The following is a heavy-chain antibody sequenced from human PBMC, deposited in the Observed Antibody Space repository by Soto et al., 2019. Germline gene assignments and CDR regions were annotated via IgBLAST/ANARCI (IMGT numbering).Heavy chain of an antibody. CDR1: GFTFSSYA. CDR3: AKDHWSFGDGYPLDY. J-gene: IGHJ4*02. V-gene: IGHV3-23*01. Sequence: EVQLLESGGGLVQPGGSLRLSCAASGFTFSSYAMSWVRQAPGKGLEWVSAISGSGGSTYYEDSVKGRFTISRDNSKNKLSLHMNSLRAEGTAVYYCAKDHWSFGDGYPLDYWGQGTLVTVSS. D-gene: IGHD3-3*01. CDR2: ISGSGGST.